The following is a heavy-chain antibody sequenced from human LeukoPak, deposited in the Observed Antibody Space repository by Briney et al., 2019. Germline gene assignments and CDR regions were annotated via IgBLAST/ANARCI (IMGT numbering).Heavy chain of an antibody. CDR2: MNPNSGNT. J-gene: IGHJ3*02. D-gene: IGHD3-10*01. Sequence: RASVKVSCKASGYTFTSYDINWVRQATGRGLEWMGWMNPNSGNTGYAQKFQGRVTMTRNTSISTAYMELSSLRSEDTAVYYCARGRRESGSGLRGGVFDIWGQGTMVTVSS. CDR1: GYTFTSYD. V-gene: IGHV1-8*01. CDR3: ARGRRESGSGLRGGVFDI.